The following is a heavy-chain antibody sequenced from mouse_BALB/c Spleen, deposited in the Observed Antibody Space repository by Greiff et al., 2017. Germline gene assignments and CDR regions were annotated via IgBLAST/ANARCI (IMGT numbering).Heavy chain of an antibody. Sequence: VQLQESGAELAKPGASVKMSCKASGYTFTSYWMHWVKQRPGQGLEWIGYINPSTGYTEYNQKFKDKATLTADKSSSTAYMQLSSLTSEDSAVYYCARSLDWYFDVWGAGTTVTVSS. J-gene: IGHJ1*01. V-gene: IGHV1-7*01. CDR1: GYTFTSYW. CDR3: ARSLDWYFDV. CDR2: INPSTGYT.